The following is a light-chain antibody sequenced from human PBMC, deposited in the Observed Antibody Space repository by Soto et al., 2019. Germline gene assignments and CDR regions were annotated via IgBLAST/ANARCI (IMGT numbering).Light chain of an antibody. J-gene: IGLJ1*01. CDR1: RSNIGAGYD. CDR3: QSYDSSRSGYV. Sequence: QSVLTQPPSVSGAPGQRVTISCTGSRSNIGAGYDVHWYQQLPGTAPKLLIYGNSNRPSGVPDRISGSKSGTSASLAITGLQAEDEADYYCQSYDSSRSGYVLRSGTKLTVL. CDR2: GNS. V-gene: IGLV1-40*01.